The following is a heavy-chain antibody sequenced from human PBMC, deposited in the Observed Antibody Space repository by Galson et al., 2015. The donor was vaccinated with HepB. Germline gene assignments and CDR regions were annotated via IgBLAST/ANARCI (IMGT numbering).Heavy chain of an antibody. CDR1: GGTFSSYA. Sequence: SVKVSCKASGGTFSSYAISWVRQAPGQGLEWMGRIIPILGIANYAQKFQGRVTITADKSTSTAYMELSSLRSEDTAVYYCARVNSYDYVWGSYRNDAFDIWGQGTMVTVSS. V-gene: IGHV1-69*04. CDR2: IIPILGIA. D-gene: IGHD3-16*02. J-gene: IGHJ3*02. CDR3: ARVNSYDYVWGSYRNDAFDI.